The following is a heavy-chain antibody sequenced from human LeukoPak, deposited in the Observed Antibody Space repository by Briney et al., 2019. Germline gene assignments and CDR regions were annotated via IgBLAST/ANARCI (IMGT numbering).Heavy chain of an antibody. CDR3: ARVVYGSGILYYYYYYMDV. J-gene: IGHJ6*03. D-gene: IGHD3-10*01. CDR2: IYHSGST. V-gene: IGHV4-38-2*02. CDR1: GYSISSGYY. Sequence: SETLSLTCTVSGYSISSGYYWGWIRQPPGKGLEWIGSIYHSGSTYYNPSLKSRVTISVDTSKNQFSLKLSSVTAADTAVYYCARVVYGSGILYYYYYYMDVWGKGTTVTVSS.